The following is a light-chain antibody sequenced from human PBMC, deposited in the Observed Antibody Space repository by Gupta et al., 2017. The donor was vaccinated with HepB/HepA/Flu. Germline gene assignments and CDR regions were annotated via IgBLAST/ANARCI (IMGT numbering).Light chain of an antibody. J-gene: IGLJ2*01. CDR3: AAWDTSLNVVV. CDR1: NSNVGRNN. CDR2: YND. Sequence: QSVLTQSTSVSGTPGQRVTISCSGGNSNVGRNNVNWYQQLPGTAPKLLIYYNDERPPGVPDRISGSKSGTSASLAISGLQSEDEADYYCAAWDTSLNVVVFGGGTKLTVL. V-gene: IGLV1-44*01.